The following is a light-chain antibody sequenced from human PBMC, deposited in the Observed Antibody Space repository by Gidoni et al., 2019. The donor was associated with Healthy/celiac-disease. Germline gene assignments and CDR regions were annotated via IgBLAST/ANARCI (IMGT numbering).Light chain of an antibody. CDR3: QQYGSSPRT. V-gene: IGKV3-20*01. Sequence: ELVLTQSPGTLSLSPGERATLSCRARQCVSSSYLAWYQQKPGQAPRLLIYGASSRATGIPDRFSGSGSGTDFTLTISRLEPEDFAVYYCQQYGSSPRTFGQGTKVEIK. CDR2: GAS. J-gene: IGKJ1*01. CDR1: QCVSSSY.